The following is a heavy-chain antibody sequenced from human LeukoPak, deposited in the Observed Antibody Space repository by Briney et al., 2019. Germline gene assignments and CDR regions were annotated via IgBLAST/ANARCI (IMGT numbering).Heavy chain of an antibody. CDR2: TSYDGRDK. J-gene: IGHJ6*03. CDR3: ARGGRKNYYYFMDV. V-gene: IGHV3-30*01. CDR1: GFMFSSYT. Sequence: SGRSLRLSCAASGFMFSSYTIHWVRQAPGKGLEWVAVTSYDGRDKYYADSVKGRFTIPRDNSNNTLCLQMKRLRDEDAAVYYCARGGRKNYYYFMDVWGKGTTVTVSS.